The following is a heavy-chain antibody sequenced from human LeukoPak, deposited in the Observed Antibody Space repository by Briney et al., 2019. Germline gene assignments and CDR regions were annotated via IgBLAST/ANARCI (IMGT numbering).Heavy chain of an antibody. CDR2: INSDRSST. CDR1: GFTFSSYW. Sequence: GGSLRLSCAASGFTFSSYWMHWVRQAPGKGLVWVSRINSDRSSTSYADSVKGRFTISRDNAKNTLYLQMNSLRAEDTAVYYCASPVTTYYYYGMDVWGQGTTVTVSS. CDR3: ASPVTTYYYYGMDV. V-gene: IGHV3-74*01. J-gene: IGHJ6*02. D-gene: IGHD4-17*01.